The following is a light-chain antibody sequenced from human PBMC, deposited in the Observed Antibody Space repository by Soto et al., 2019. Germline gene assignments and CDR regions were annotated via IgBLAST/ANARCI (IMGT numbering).Light chain of an antibody. V-gene: IGLV2-14*03. J-gene: IGLJ3*02. CDR1: SSDVGGYNY. Sequence: QSALTQPASVSGSPGQSITISCTGTSSDVGGYNYVSWYQYHPGKAPKLMIFDVTNRPSGVSDRFSGSKSGNTASLTISGIRAEDEADYYCASYTSSSTLVFGGGTKLTVL. CDR2: DVT. CDR3: ASYTSSSTLV.